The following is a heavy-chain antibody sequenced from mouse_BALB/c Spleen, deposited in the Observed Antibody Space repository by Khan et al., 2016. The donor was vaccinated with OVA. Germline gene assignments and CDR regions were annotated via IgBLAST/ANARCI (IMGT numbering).Heavy chain of an antibody. CDR3: TRSPYGNFAY. CDR2: ISSDGDYT. V-gene: IGHV5-9-3*01. D-gene: IGHD2-1*01. Sequence: EVQLVESGGGLVRPGGSLKLSCATSGFTFSTYAMSWVRQIPEKRLEWVATISSDGDYTYYPDSVKGRFTISRDNAKNTLYLQMNSLRSEDTAMYYCTRSPYGNFAYWGQGTLVTVSA. CDR1: GFTFSTYA. J-gene: IGHJ3*01.